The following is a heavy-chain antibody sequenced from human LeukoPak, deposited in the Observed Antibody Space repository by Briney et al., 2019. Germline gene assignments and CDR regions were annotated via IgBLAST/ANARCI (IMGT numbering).Heavy chain of an antibody. CDR2: ISAYNGNT. J-gene: IGHJ4*02. CDR1: GYTFTSYG. Sequence: EASVKVSCKASGYTFTSYGISWVRQAPGQGLEWIGWISAYNGNTNYAQKLQGRVTMTTDTSTSTAYMELRSPRSDDTAVYYCARDSLRGPTANDYWGQGTLVTVSS. D-gene: IGHD5-18*01. V-gene: IGHV1-18*01. CDR3: ARDSLRGPTANDY.